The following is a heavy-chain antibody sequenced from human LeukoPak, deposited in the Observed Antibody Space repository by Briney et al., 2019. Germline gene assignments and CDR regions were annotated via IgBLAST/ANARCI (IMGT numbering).Heavy chain of an antibody. J-gene: IGHJ5*02. D-gene: IGHD2-2*01. CDR2: ISYDGSNK. CDR3: AKDNIGYCSSTSCSTNWFDP. V-gene: IGHV3-30*18. Sequence: PGGSLRLSCAASGFTFSSYGMHRVRPAPGKGLEWVAVISYDGSNKYYADSVKGRFTISRDNSKNTLYLQMNSLRAEDTAVYYCAKDNIGYCSSTSCSTNWFDPGGQGTLGTVS. CDR1: GFTFSSYG.